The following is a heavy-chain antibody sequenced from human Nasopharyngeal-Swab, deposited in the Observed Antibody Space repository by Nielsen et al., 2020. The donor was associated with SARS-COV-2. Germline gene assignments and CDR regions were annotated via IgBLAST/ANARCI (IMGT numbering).Heavy chain of an antibody. CDR1: GGSISSNNW. J-gene: IGHJ4*02. CDR3: ARETNSGYGSLGIDY. D-gene: IGHD5-18*01. Sequence: SETLSLTCAVSGGSISSNNWWSWVRQSPGEGLEWIGEIYHSGSTNYNPSLKSRVTISVDKSKNQFSLRLTSMTAADTAVYYCARETNSGYGSLGIDYWGQGTLVTVSS. V-gene: IGHV4-4*02. CDR2: IYHSGST.